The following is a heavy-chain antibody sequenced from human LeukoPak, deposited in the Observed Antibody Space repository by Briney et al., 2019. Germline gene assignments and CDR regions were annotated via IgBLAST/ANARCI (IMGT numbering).Heavy chain of an antibody. Sequence: KSSETLSLTCTVSGGSISSSSYYWGWIRQPPGKGLEWIGSMYYSGSTYYNPSLKSRFTISVDTSKNQFSLKLSSVTAADTAVYYCASILTMIVVVTPPPGDYWGQGTLVTVSS. CDR1: GGSISSSSYY. CDR3: ASILTMIVVVTPPPGDY. CDR2: MYYSGST. J-gene: IGHJ4*02. D-gene: IGHD3-22*01. V-gene: IGHV4-39*01.